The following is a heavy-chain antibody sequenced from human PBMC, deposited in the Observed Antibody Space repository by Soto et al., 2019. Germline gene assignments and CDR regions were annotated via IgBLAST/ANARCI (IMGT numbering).Heavy chain of an antibody. CDR3: AADLLGGYYGSGNVAY. D-gene: IGHD3-10*01. CDR2: IVVGSGNT. Sequence: SVKVSCKASGFTFTSSAVQWVRQARGQRLEWIGWIVVGSGNTNYAQKFQERVTITRDMSTSTAYMEPSSLRSEDTAVYYCAADLLGGYYGSGNVAYWGQGTLVTVS. V-gene: IGHV1-58*01. J-gene: IGHJ4*02. CDR1: GFTFTSSA.